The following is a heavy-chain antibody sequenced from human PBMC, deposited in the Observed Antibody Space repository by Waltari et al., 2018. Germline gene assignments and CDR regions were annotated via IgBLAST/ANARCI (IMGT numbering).Heavy chain of an antibody. J-gene: IGHJ3*02. V-gene: IGHV4-4*07. CDR3: ARDETMPILTILDKADSFDI. D-gene: IGHD3-3*01. CDR2: IYSSGST. Sequence: QVQLQESGPGLVKPSKTLSLTCTVSGGSMNSYYWSWIRQPAGKGLEWIGRIYSSGSTNYNPSLKSRVTMSVDTSKNQFSLKLSSVTAADTAVYYCARDETMPILTILDKADSFDIWGQGTMVIVSS. CDR1: GGSMNSYY.